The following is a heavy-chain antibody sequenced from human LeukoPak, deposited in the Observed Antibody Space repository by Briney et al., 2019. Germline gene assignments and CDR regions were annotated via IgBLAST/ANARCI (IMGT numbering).Heavy chain of an antibody. CDR2: IKQDGSEK. D-gene: IGHD6-19*01. V-gene: IGHV3-7*01. CDR1: GFTFSTYW. J-gene: IGHJ4*02. Sequence: PGGSLRLSCAASGFTFSTYWMSWVRQAPGKGLEWVANIKQDGSEKYYVDSVKGRFTISRDNSKNTLYLQMNSLRAEDTAVYYCARDGRAGSLFAYWGQGTLVTVSS. CDR3: ARDGRAGSLFAY.